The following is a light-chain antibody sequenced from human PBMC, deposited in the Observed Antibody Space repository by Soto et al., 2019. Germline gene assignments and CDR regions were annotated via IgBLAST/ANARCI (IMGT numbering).Light chain of an antibody. V-gene: IGLV2-8*01. Sequence: QSVLTQPPSASGSPGQSVTISCTGTSGDIGGYNYVSWYQQHPGKAPKLLIYEVTKRPSGVPDSFSGSKSGNTASLTVSGPQAEDEADYYCASFVGTNSLVFGGGTKLTVL. CDR1: SGDIGGYNY. CDR2: EVT. CDR3: ASFVGTNSLV. J-gene: IGLJ2*01.